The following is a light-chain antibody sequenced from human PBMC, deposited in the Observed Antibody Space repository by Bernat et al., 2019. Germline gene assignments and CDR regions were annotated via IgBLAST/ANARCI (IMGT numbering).Light chain of an antibody. V-gene: IGKV1-9*01. CDR2: GAS. CDR1: QVIGTS. CDR3: QQLDNFPLT. J-gene: IGKJ5*01. Sequence: DIQLTQSPSFLSASVGDRVTITCRASQVIGTSLAWYHQKPGKPPHLLIYGASTLQSGVPSRFSGSGSGTQFTLTISSLQPEDSATYYCQQLDNFPLTFGQATRLEIK.